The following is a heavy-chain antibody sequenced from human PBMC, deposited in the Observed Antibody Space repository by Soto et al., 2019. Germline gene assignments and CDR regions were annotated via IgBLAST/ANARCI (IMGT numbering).Heavy chain of an antibody. CDR3: AREPYYDFWSGYYTSHFDY. D-gene: IGHD3-3*01. J-gene: IGHJ4*02. CDR2: INSDGSST. V-gene: IGHV3-74*01. Sequence: GGSLRLSCAASGFTFSSYWMHWVRQAPGKGLVWVSRINSDGSSTSYADSVKGRFTISKDNAKNTLYLQMNSLRAEDTAVYYCAREPYYDFWSGYYTSHFDYWGQGTLVTVSS. CDR1: GFTFSSYW.